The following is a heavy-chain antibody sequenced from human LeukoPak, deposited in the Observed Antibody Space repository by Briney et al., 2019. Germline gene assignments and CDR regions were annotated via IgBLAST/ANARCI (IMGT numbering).Heavy chain of an antibody. D-gene: IGHD6-6*01. Sequence: GGSLRLSCAASGFTFSSYDMHWVRQTTGKGLEWVSSIGIAGDTYYPGSVKGRFTISRENAKNSLYLQMNSLRAGDTAVYCCARAPPYSSASWGYYGMDVWGQGTTVTVSS. CDR2: IGIAGDT. J-gene: IGHJ6*02. CDR3: ARAPPYSSASWGYYGMDV. V-gene: IGHV3-13*01. CDR1: GFTFSSYD.